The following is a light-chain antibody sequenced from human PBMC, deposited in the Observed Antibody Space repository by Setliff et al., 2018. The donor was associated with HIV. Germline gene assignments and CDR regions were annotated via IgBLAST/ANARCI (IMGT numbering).Light chain of an antibody. J-gene: IGLJ1*01. Sequence: QSALAQPPSASGAPGQRVTISCSGSLSNIGSNYVYWYQQFPGTAPKLLIFKNDQRPSGVPDRISASKSRTSASLAISGLRSEDDADYYCAAWDDTLTDYVFGTGTKVTVL. CDR3: AAWDDTLTDYV. V-gene: IGLV1-47*01. CDR2: KND. CDR1: LSNIGSNY.